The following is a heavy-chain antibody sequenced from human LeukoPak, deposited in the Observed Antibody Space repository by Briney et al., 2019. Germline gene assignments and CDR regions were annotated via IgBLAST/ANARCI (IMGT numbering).Heavy chain of an antibody. CDR3: ARGSGYQLLFGPSYYFDY. D-gene: IGHD2-2*01. Sequence: SETLSLTCTVSRCSISSYYWSWIRQPPGKGLEWIGYIYYSGSTNYNPSLKSRVTISVAQSKNQFSLKLNSVTAAGTAVYYCARGSGYQLLFGPSYYFDYWGQGTLVTVSS. CDR2: IYYSGST. CDR1: RCSISSYY. J-gene: IGHJ4*02. V-gene: IGHV4-59*01.